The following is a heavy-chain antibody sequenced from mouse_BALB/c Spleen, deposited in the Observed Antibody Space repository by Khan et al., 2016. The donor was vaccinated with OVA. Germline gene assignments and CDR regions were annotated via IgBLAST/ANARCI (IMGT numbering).Heavy chain of an antibody. J-gene: IGHJ3*01. CDR2: VSTGGSYT. D-gene: IGHD1-1*01. V-gene: IGHV5-6*01. Sequence: VQLKESGGDLVKPGGSLKLSCAASGFTFSTYGMSWVRQAPDKRLELVATVSTGGSYTYYPDSVKGRFTISRDNAKNTLYLQMSGLRSEDTAMFYCTRVTYYYDSEGFAYWGQGTLVTVSA. CDR3: TRVTYYYDSEGFAY. CDR1: GFTFSTYG.